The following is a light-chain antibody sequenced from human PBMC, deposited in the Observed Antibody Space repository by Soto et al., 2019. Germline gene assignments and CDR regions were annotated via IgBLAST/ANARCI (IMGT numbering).Light chain of an antibody. J-gene: IGLJ1*01. V-gene: IGLV2-14*01. CDR1: SSDVGAYNY. CDR2: EVS. CDR3: SSYTSSTTLDV. Sequence: QSALTQPASVSGSPGQSITISCTGTSSDVGAYNYDSWYPQHTGKAPKLMIYEVSNRPPGISNHFSGSKSGNTASLTISGLQAEDEADYYCSSYTSSTTLDVFGTGTKVTVL.